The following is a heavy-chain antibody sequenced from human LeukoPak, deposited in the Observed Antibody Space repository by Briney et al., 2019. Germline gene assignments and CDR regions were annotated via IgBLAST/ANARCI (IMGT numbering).Heavy chain of an antibody. CDR1: GFTFSSYA. D-gene: IGHD3-9*01. Sequence: GGSLRLSCAASGFTFSSYAMSWVRQAPGKGLEWVSAISGSGGSTYYADSVKGRFTISRDNSKNTLYLQMNSLRAEDTAVYYXXXXXXXXLRYFDWLLRTFDYWGQGTLVTVSS. J-gene: IGHJ4*02. CDR3: XXXXXXXLRYFDWLLRTFDY. V-gene: IGHV3-23*01. CDR2: ISGSGGST.